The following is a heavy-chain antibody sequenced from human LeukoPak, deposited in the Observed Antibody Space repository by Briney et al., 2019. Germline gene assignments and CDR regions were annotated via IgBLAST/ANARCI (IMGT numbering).Heavy chain of an antibody. CDR3: ARARQQLGVFDY. D-gene: IGHD6-13*01. V-gene: IGHV3-21*01. CDR1: GFTFSRYS. Sequence: GGSLRLSCAASGFTFSRYSMNWVRQAPGKGLEWVSSISSSSSYIYYADSVKGRFTISRDNAKNSLYLQMNSLRVEDTAVYYCARARQQLGVFDYWGQGTLVTVSS. J-gene: IGHJ4*02. CDR2: ISSSSSYI.